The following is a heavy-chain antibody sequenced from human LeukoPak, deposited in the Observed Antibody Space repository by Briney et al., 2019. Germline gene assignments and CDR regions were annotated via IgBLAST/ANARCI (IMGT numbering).Heavy chain of an antibody. D-gene: IGHD6-13*01. J-gene: IGHJ4*02. Sequence: GGSLRLSCAASGFSFSAYGVHWVRQAPGKGLEWVAVIWYDGSSKDYADSVKGRFTFSRDNSKNTLYLQMNSLTVEDTAVYYCARSQSSSLIDYWGQGTLVTVSS. CDR3: ARSQSSSLIDY. CDR1: GFSFSAYG. CDR2: IWYDGSSK. V-gene: IGHV3-33*01.